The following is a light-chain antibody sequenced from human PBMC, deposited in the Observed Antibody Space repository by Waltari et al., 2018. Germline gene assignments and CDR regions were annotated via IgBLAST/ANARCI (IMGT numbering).Light chain of an antibody. CDR2: EVT. CDR1: RTDAEGYDP. CDR3: SSYAGGSSLM. J-gene: IGLJ3*02. Sequence: QSALTQPPSASGSPGQSITIPCTGIRTDAEGYDPVFWYQQHPGKAPKLLIYEVTKRPSGVPDRFSGSKSDNTASLAVSGLQAEDEADYYCSSYAGGSSLMFGGGTKLTVL. V-gene: IGLV2-8*01.